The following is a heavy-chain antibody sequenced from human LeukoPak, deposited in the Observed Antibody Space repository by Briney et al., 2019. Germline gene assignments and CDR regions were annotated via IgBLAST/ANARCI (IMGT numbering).Heavy chain of an antibody. CDR2: INSDGSST. CDR1: GFTFSSYC. D-gene: IGHD3-10*01. Sequence: GGTLRLSCAASGFTFSSYCMHWVRQAPGKGLVCVSRINSDGSSTSYADSVKGRFTISRDNAKNTLHLQMNSLRAEDTAVYYCARGSLWFGESAFDIWGQGTMVTVSS. J-gene: IGHJ3*02. V-gene: IGHV3-74*01. CDR3: ARGSLWFGESAFDI.